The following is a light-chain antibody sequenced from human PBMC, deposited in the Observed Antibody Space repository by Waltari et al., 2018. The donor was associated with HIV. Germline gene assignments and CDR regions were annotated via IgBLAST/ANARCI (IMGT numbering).Light chain of an antibody. CDR2: RNN. CDR1: RPTVDRNY. CDR3: AAWDDSLSGPNWV. V-gene: IGLV1-47*01. J-gene: IGLJ3*02. Sequence: QSMLTQPPSASGTPGQRVTIPCSGSRPTVDRNYVYWSPQLPGTAPKLLIYRNNQRPSGVPDRFSGSKSGTSASLAISGLRSEDEADYYCAAWDDSLSGPNWVFAGGTKLTVL.